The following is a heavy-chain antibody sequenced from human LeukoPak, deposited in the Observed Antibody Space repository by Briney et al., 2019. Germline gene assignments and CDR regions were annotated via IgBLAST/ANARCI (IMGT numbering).Heavy chain of an antibody. Sequence: PGRSLRLSCAASGFSFSSYGMNWVRQAPGKGLEWVALIWFDGSNQYQADSVKGRFTISRDNSKNTLYLRMNSLRAEDTAVYYCARDRGGYFDYWGQGTLVTVSS. CDR1: GFSFSSYG. V-gene: IGHV3-33*01. CDR2: IWFDGSNQ. J-gene: IGHJ4*02. D-gene: IGHD3-10*01. CDR3: ARDRGGYFDY.